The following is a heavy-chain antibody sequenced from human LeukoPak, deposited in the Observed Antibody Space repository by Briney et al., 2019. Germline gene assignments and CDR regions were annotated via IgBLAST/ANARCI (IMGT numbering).Heavy chain of an antibody. CDR1: GGSISSYY. CDR2: IYTSGST. CDR3: ARDSPRLLWFGEPHYYCYMDV. D-gene: IGHD3-10*01. Sequence: SETLSLTCTVSGGSISSYYWSWIRQPAGKGLGWIGRIYTSGSTNYNPSLKSRVTMSVDTSKNQFSLKLSSVTAADTAVYYCARDSPRLLWFGEPHYYCYMDVWGKGTTVTVSS. J-gene: IGHJ6*03. V-gene: IGHV4-4*07.